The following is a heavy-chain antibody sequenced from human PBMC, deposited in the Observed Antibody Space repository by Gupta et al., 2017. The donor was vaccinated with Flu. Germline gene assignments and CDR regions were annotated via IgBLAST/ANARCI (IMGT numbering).Heavy chain of an antibody. CDR2: ISYSGHT. D-gene: IGHD2-2*01. CDR1: GGSISSHY. V-gene: IGHV4-59*11. CDR3: ARDLGSSSNHY. J-gene: IGHJ4*02. Sequence: QVQLRESGPGLVKPSETLSLTCTISGGSISSHYWSWIRQPPGKGLEWIGYISYSGHTNYNPSLKSRVALSVDTSKNQFSRKLTSMTAADTAVYYCARDLGSSSNHYWGQGTLVTVSS.